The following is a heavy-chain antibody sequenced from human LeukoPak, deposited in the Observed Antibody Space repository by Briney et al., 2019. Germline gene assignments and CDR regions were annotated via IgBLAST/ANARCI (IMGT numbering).Heavy chain of an antibody. Sequence: ASVKVSCKASGYTFTSYYMHWVRQAPGQGLEWMGIINPSGGSTSYAQKFQGRVTMTRDTSTSTVYMELSSLRSEDTAVYYCARFCSGGSCYREAPDHYYYGMDVWGQGTTVTVSS. CDR1: GYTFTSYY. CDR3: ARFCSGGSCYREAPDHYYYGMDV. V-gene: IGHV1-46*01. D-gene: IGHD2-15*01. J-gene: IGHJ6*02. CDR2: INPSGGST.